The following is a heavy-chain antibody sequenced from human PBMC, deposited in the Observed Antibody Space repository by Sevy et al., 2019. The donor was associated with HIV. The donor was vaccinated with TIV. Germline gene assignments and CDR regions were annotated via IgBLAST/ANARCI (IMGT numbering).Heavy chain of an antibody. D-gene: IGHD4-4*01. CDR2: IKQDESDK. CDR3: VRDRGQGAQKVTSLDY. J-gene: IGHJ4*02. V-gene: IGHV3-7*01. Sequence: GGSLRLSCAASGFTFSTYWMGWVRQAAGKGLELVANIKQDESDKYYADSVKGRFTISRDNARNSLYLQMNSLRAEDTAVYYCVRDRGQGAQKVTSLDYWGQGILVTVSS. CDR1: GFTFSTYW.